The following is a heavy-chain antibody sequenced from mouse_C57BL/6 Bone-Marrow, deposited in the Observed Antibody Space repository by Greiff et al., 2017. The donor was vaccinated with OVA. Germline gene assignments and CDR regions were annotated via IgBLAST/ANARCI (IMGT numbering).Heavy chain of an antibody. CDR2: IDPSDSAT. D-gene: IGHD3-3*01. CDR1: GYTFTSYW. V-gene: IGHV1-52*01. Sequence: QVQLQQPGAELVRPGSSVKLSCKASGYTFTSYWMHWVKQRPIQGLEWIGNIDPSDSATHYTQKFKDKATLTVDKSSSTAYMQLSSLTSEDSAVYYCARLGCDYWGQGTTLTVSS. J-gene: IGHJ2*01. CDR3: ARLGCDY.